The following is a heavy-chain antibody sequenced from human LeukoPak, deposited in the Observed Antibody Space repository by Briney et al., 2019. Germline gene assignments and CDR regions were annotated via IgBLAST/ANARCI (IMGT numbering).Heavy chain of an antibody. CDR3: AGHHPRNTVDF. CDR2: ISDIGSI. CDR1: GGSISSYY. Sequence: SETLSLTCTVSGGSISSYYWSWIRQPPGKGLEWIAYISDIGSINYNPSLKSRVAISLETSKNQFSLKLSSVTAADTAVYYCAGHHPRNTVDFWGQGTLVTVSS. J-gene: IGHJ4*02. V-gene: IGHV4-59*08. D-gene: IGHD2-8*02.